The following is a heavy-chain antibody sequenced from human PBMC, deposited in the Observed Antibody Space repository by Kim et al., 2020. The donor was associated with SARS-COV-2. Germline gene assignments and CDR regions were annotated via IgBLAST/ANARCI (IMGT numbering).Heavy chain of an antibody. J-gene: IGHJ3*02. V-gene: IGHV3-30*02. Sequence: DSVKGRFTISRDNSKNALYLQMNSLRAEDTAVYYCAKVRSRKGHPGAFDIWGQGTMVTVSS. CDR3: AKVRSRKGHPGAFDI.